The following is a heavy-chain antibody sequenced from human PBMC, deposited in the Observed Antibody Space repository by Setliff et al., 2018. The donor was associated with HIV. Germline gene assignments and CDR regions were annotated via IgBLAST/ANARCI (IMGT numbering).Heavy chain of an antibody. CDR2: IYYSGST. J-gene: IGHJ4*02. Sequence: SETLSLTCTVSGGSISSGGFYWSWLRQPAGKGLEWIGTIYYSGSTYYNPSLKSRVTISVDTSKNQFSLKLSSVTAADTAVYYCARQGAGYSDDYWGQGTLVTVSS. CDR1: GGSISSGGFY. V-gene: IGHV4-39*01. D-gene: IGHD5-18*01. CDR3: ARQGAGYSDDY.